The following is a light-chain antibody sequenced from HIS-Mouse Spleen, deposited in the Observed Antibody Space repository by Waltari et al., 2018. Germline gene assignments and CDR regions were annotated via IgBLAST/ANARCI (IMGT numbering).Light chain of an antibody. CDR2: EDS. CDR3: YSTDSSGNHRV. Sequence: SYELTQRPSVSVSPGQTARITCSGDALPKQYAYLYQQKSGQAPVLVIYEDSKRPSGIPERFSGSSSGTMATLTISGAQVEDEADYYCYSTDSSGNHRVFGGGTKLTVL. J-gene: IGLJ2*01. CDR1: ALPKQY. V-gene: IGLV3-10*01.